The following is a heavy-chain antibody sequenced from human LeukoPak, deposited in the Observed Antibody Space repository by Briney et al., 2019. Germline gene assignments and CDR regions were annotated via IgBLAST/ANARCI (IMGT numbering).Heavy chain of an antibody. V-gene: IGHV4-38-2*02. Sequence: SETLSLTCTVSGYSISSDYYWGWIRQPPGKGLEWIVSIYHSGSTFYNPSLKSRVTISVDTSKNQFSLKLSTVTAADTAVYYCAREIRGASGRDVWGQGTTVTVSS. CDR3: AREIRGASGRDV. CDR1: GYSISSDYY. CDR2: IYHSGST. J-gene: IGHJ6*02. D-gene: IGHD3-10*01.